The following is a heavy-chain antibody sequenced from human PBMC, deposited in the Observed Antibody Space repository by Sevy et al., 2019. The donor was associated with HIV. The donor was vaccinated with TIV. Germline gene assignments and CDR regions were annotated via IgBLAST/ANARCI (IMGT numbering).Heavy chain of an antibody. V-gene: IGHV3-23*01. D-gene: IGHD2-21*02. J-gene: IGHJ4*02. CDR3: AKARGYYCGGDCYLDY. Sequence: GGSLRLSCAASGFTFSSYAMSWVRQAPGKGLEWVSAISGSGGSTYYADSVKGRFTISRDNSKNTRYLQMNSLRAEDTAVYYCAKARGYYCGGDCYLDYWGQGTLVTVSS. CDR2: ISGSGGST. CDR1: GFTFSSYA.